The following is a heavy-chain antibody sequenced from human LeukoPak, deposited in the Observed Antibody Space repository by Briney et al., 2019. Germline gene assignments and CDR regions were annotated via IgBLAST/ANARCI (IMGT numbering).Heavy chain of an antibody. Sequence: PGGSLRLSCAASGFTFSSYWMHWVRQAPGKGLVWVSQINTDGSSTTYADSVKGRFTISRGNAKNTLYLQMNSLRAEDTAVYYCARELASGDWGQGTLVTVTS. J-gene: IGHJ4*02. CDR1: GFTFSSYW. V-gene: IGHV3-74*01. CDR2: INTDGSST. D-gene: IGHD6-13*01. CDR3: ARELASGD.